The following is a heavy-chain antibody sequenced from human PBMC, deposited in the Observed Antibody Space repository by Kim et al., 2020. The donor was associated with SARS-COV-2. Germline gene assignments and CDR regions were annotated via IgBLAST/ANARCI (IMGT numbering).Heavy chain of an antibody. J-gene: IGHJ6*02. CDR1: GGSFSGYY. V-gene: IGHV4-34*01. D-gene: IGHD3-10*01. CDR3: ARMGLLWSLYYYYGMDV. CDR2: INHSGST. Sequence: SETLSLTCAVYGGSFSGYYWSWIRQPPGKGLEWIGEINHSGSTNYNPSLKSRVIISVDTSKNQFSLKLSSVTAADTAVYYCARMGLLWSLYYYYGMDVWGQGTTVTVSS.